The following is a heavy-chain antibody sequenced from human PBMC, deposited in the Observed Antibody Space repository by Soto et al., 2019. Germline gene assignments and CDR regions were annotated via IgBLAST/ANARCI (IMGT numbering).Heavy chain of an antibody. J-gene: IGHJ5*02. CDR3: ARDSPPFDP. Sequence: QVQLVQSGAEVKKPGASVKVSCKASGYTFSSYHISWVRQAPGQGLEWMGWISAYNGNTNYAQKPQXXXTXPTDTSTSTAYMELRSLRSDDTAVYYCARDSPPFDPWGQGTLVTVSS. CDR2: ISAYNGNT. CDR1: GYTFSSYH. V-gene: IGHV1-18*01.